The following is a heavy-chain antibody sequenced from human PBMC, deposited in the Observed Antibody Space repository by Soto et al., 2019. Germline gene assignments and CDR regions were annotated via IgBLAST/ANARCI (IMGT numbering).Heavy chain of an antibody. CDR3: ARPHYGDSEYAFDI. CDR2: IYPGDSDT. Sequence: GESLKISCKGSGYSFTSYWIGWVRQMPGKGLEWMGIIYPGDSDTRYSPSFQGQITITADKSISTAYLQWSSLKAADTAMYYYARPHYGDSEYAFDIWGQGTMVTVSS. J-gene: IGHJ3*02. D-gene: IGHD4-17*01. CDR1: GYSFTSYW. V-gene: IGHV5-51*01.